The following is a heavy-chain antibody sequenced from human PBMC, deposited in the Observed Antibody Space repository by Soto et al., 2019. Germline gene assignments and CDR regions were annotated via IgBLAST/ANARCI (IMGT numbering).Heavy chain of an antibody. D-gene: IGHD6-13*01. CDR2: ISYDGSNK. CDR3: AKDGRAAPQHYGMDV. V-gene: IGHV3-30*18. Sequence: QVQLVESGGGVVQPGRSLRLSCAASGFTFSSYGMHWVRQAPGKGLEWVAVISYDGSNKYYADSVKGRFTISRDNSKNTWYLQMNSLRAEDTAVYYCAKDGRAAPQHYGMDVWGQGTTVTVSS. J-gene: IGHJ6*02. CDR1: GFTFSSYG.